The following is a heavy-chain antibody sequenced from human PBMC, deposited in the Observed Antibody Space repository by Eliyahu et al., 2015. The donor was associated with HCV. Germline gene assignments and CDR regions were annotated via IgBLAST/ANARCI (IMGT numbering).Heavy chain of an antibody. J-gene: IGHJ4*02. CDR1: GFKFEDFA. V-gene: IGHV3-43D*03. Sequence: SGGVVVQPGGSLRLSCEASGFKFEDFAMHWVRQTPGKGLEWVALIYWDGNRAYADSVKGRFTISRDNIKNSLYLQMNSVRAEDTALYYCAKDINSSGWYSFDNWGQGTLVTVSS. CDR2: IYWDGNRA. D-gene: IGHD6-19*01. CDR3: AKDINSSGWYSFDN.